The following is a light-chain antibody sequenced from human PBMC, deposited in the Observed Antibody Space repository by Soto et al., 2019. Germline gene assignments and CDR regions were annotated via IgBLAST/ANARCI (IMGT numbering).Light chain of an antibody. V-gene: IGKV3-11*01. CDR2: DAS. CDR1: QSVGTY. J-gene: IGKJ4*01. Sequence: EIVLTQSPATLSLSPGERATLSCRASQSVGTYLAWYQQKPGQAPRLLIYDASNRATGIPVRFSGSGSGTDFTLTIASLEPEDFAVYYCQQRSNWPPAFGGGTKVEIK. CDR3: QQRSNWPPA.